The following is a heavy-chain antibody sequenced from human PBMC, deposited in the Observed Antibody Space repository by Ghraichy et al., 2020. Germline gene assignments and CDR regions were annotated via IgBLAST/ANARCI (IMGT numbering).Heavy chain of an antibody. J-gene: IGHJ3*02. Sequence: GGSLRRDGEASGFKCSSYAMSWVRQAPGKGLEWVSAISGSGGSTYYADSVKGRFTISRDNSKNTLYLQMNSLRAEDTAVYYCAKRIGFLAAAPPDAFDIWGQGTMVTVSS. CDR3: AKRIGFLAAAPPDAFDI. CDR2: ISGSGGST. D-gene: IGHD6-13*01. V-gene: IGHV3-23*01. CDR1: GFKCSSYA.